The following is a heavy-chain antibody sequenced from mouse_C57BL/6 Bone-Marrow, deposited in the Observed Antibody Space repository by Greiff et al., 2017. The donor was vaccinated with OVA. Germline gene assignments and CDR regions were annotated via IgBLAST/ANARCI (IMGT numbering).Heavy chain of an antibody. D-gene: IGHD2-2*01. CDR2: ISYDGSN. J-gene: IGHJ3*01. Sequence: EVQLKESGPGLVKPSQSLSLTCSVTGYSITSGYIWNWIRQFPGNKLEWMGYISYDGSNNYNPSLKNQTSITRDTYKNQFFLKLNSVTTEDTATYYCARDRDGYDRAWFAYWGQGTLVTVSA. V-gene: IGHV3-6*01. CDR1: GYSITSGYI. CDR3: ARDRDGYDRAWFAY.